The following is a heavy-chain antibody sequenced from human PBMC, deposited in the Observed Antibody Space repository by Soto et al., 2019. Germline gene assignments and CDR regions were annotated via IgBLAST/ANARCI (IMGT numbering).Heavy chain of an antibody. CDR3: ARVAGSGWYDA. D-gene: IGHD1-26*01. CDR1: GVYIVGGGYS. J-gene: IGHJ5*02. Sequence: TLSLTCPVSGVYIVGGGYSWSWIRQPPGKGLEWIGTAYPRRSTYYDPSLKSRVTISLDLSKNQFSLNLNSVTAEDTAVYYCARVAGSGWYDAWGQGTLVTV. V-gene: IGHV4-30-2*01. CDR2: AYPRRST.